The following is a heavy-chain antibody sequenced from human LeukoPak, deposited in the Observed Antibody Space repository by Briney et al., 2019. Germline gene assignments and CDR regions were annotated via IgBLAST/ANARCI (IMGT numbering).Heavy chain of an antibody. CDR1: GLTFSRDD. V-gene: IGHV3-48*03. Sequence: PGGSLRLSCAASGLTFSRDDMSWVRQAPGRGLEWVSHMTSSGGTIYYADSVKGRFTISRDNAKNSLYLQMNSLRAEDTAVYYCAREGSSSCYFDYWGQGALVTVS. D-gene: IGHD6-6*01. CDR2: MTSSGGTI. CDR3: AREGSSSCYFDY. J-gene: IGHJ4*02.